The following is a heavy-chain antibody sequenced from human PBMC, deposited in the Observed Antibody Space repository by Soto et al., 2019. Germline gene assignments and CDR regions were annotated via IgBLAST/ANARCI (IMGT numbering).Heavy chain of an antibody. CDR3: AREGSDAFDI. J-gene: IGHJ3*02. Sequence: GESLKISCAASGFTVSSNYMSWVRQAPGKGLEWVSVIYSGGSTYYADSVKGRFTISRHNSKNTLYLQMNSLRAEDTAVYYCAREGSDAFDIWGQGTMVTVSS. V-gene: IGHV3-53*04. CDR1: GFTVSSNY. D-gene: IGHD2-15*01. CDR2: IYSGGST.